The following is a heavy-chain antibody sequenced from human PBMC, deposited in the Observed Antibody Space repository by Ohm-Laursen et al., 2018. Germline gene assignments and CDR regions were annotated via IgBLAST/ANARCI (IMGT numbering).Heavy chain of an antibody. CDR2: LSPGGGTNT. D-gene: IGHD4/OR15-4a*01. CDR3: AREQFDYNVPLPRGGMDV. CDR1: GFTFTNYA. V-gene: IGHV3-23*01. Sequence: SLRLSCTASGFTFTNYAMSWVRQAPGKGLEWVSALSPGGGTNTYYTDSVKGRFTISRDNANNLLWLQMNSLRAEDTAVYYCAREQFDYNVPLPRGGMDVWGQGTTVTVSS. J-gene: IGHJ6*02.